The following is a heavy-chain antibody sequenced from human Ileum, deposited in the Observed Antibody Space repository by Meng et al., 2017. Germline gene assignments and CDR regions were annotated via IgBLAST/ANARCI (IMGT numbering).Heavy chain of an antibody. V-gene: IGHV4-34*01. Sequence: QGQLEQWGAGRLKPSETLSPTCAVYGGSFSGYYWGWIRQPPGKGLEWIGEINHSGSTNYNPSLKSRVTISVDTSKNQFSLKLSSVTAADTAVYYCARGGPWFDPWGQGTLVTVSS. J-gene: IGHJ5*02. CDR3: ARGGPWFDP. CDR2: INHSGST. CDR1: GGSFSGYY.